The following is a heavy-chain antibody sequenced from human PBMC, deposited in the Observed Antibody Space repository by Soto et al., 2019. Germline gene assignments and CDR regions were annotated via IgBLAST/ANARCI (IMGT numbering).Heavy chain of an antibody. CDR2: INPHTGVT. D-gene: IGHD3-3*01. V-gene: IGHV1-2*04. CDR1: GYTFTGYY. Sequence: ASVRVSCKTSGYTFTGYYIHWVRQAPGQGLEWMGWINPHTGVTNYAQNFQGWVTMTRDTSISTVYTVYLQMSSLRVEDTAVYYCAKDWYHTIDYWGQGTPVTVSS. CDR3: AKDWYHTIDY. J-gene: IGHJ4*02.